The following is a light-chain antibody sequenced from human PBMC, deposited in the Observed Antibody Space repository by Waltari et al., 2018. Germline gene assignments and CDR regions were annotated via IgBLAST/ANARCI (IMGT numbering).Light chain of an antibody. Sequence: QSALTQPASVSGSPGQSTTIPCSGTSSDAGGYNYVPWYQQYPGKAPKLMIYDVSHRPSGVSDRFSGSKSGSTASLTISGLQAEDEADYYCSSYTSSNTVVFGGGTKLTVL. CDR1: SSDAGGYNY. V-gene: IGLV2-14*03. J-gene: IGLJ2*01. CDR2: DVS. CDR3: SSYTSSNTVV.